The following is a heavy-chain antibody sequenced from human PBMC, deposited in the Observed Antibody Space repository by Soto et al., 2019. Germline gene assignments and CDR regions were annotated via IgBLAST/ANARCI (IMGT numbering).Heavy chain of an antibody. D-gene: IGHD3-22*01. V-gene: IGHV4-4*07. Sequence: QVQLQESGTGLVKPSETLSLTCTVSGGSISSYYWSWIRHPAGKGLEWIGRIHTSGSTNYNPSLTSRVTMSVHNSKNPFSLKLCSVTAAXXAVYYCAREYEGAYYYDSSGFNXWGQGTXXXXS. CDR3: AREYEGAYYYDSSGFNX. CDR2: IHTSGST. J-gene: IGHJ4*02. CDR1: GGSISSYY.